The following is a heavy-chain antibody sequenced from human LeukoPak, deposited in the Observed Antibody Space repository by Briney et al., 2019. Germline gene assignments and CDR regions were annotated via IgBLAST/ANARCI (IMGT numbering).Heavy chain of an antibody. Sequence: SVKVSCKASGGTFNTYAITWVRQAPGQGLEWMVRIIPIVDVADSAQRSQDRVTITADRSTSTVYMALNSLRSEDTAIYYCARFPVRGYTYGSVIHHMDVWGQGTTVIVSS. CDR2: IIPIVDVA. D-gene: IGHD5-18*01. CDR1: GGTFNTYA. J-gene: IGHJ6*02. CDR3: ARFPVRGYTYGSVIHHMDV. V-gene: IGHV1-69*04.